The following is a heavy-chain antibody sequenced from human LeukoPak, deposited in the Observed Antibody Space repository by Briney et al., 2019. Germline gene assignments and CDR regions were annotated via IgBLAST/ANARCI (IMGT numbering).Heavy chain of an antibody. D-gene: IGHD2-15*01. CDR1: GGTFSSDA. J-gene: IGHJ6*04. V-gene: IGHV1-69*06. CDR2: IIPIFGTA. CDR3: ARASRRLVVATTHYYYYGMDV. Sequence: GASVKVSCKASGGTFSSDAISWVRQAPGQGLEWLGGIIPIFGTANYAQKFQGRVTITADKSTSTAYMELSSLRSEDTAVYYCARASRRLVVATTHYYYYGMDVWGKGTTVTVSS.